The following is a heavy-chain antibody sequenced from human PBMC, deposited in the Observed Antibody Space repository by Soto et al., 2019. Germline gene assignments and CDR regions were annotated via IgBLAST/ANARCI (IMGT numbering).Heavy chain of an antibody. CDR2: ISAGGSTI. V-gene: IGHV3-48*02. D-gene: IGHD3-16*02. J-gene: IGHJ4*02. CDR1: GVIFSEYK. Sequence: PGGSLRLSCAASGVIFSEYKMNWVRQAPGKGLEWISHISAGGSTIYSADAVKGRFTISRDNDNSFLFLQMNSLRDEDTAVYYCARDGQLFGASIVIDFDSWGQGTLVTVSS. CDR3: ARDGQLFGASIVIDFDS.